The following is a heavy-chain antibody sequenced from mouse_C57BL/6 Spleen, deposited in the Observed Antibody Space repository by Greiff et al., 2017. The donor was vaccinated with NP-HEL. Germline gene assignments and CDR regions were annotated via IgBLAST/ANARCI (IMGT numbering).Heavy chain of an antibody. V-gene: IGHV1-22*01. Sequence: EVQLQQSGPELVKPGASVKMSCKASGYTFTDYNMHWVKQSHGKSLEWIGYINPNNGGTSSNQKFKGQATLTATKSSSTAYMELRSLTSEDSAVYYCARGYYGSSYSYAMDYWGQGTSVTVSS. CDR3: ARGYYGSSYSYAMDY. CDR1: GYTFTDYN. CDR2: INPNNGGT. D-gene: IGHD1-1*01. J-gene: IGHJ4*01.